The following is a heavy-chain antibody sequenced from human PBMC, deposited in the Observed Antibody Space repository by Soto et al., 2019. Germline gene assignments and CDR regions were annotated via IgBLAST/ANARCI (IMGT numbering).Heavy chain of an antibody. CDR1: GGSISTRDSISTRSFY. V-gene: IGHV4-39*01. Sequence: SETLSLTCTVSGGSISTRDSISTRSFYWGWMRQPPGKGLQWIASIYYSGSTYYNPSLKSRVTISVDTSKNQFSLKLSSVTAADTAVYYCARVGLRDYFDYWGQGTLVTVSS. CDR3: ARVGLRDYFDY. CDR2: IYYSGST. D-gene: IGHD2-15*01. J-gene: IGHJ4*02.